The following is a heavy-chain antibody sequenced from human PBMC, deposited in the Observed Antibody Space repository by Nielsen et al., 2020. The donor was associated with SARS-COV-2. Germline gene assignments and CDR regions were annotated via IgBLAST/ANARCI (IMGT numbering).Heavy chain of an antibody. V-gene: IGHV3-30*18. CDR3: AKDDVVRGDAFDI. CDR1: GFTFSSYW. Sequence: GESLKISCAASGFTFSSYWMSWARQTPGKGLEWVAVISYDARNVDYADSVKGRFTISRDNSRSRLYLQMNSLRRGDTAVYFCAKDDVVRGDAFDIWGQGTMVTVSS. CDR2: ISYDARNV. J-gene: IGHJ3*02. D-gene: IGHD3-10*01.